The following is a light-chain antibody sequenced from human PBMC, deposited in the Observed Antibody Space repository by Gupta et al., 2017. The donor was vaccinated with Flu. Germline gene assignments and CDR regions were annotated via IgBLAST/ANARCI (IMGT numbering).Light chain of an antibody. CDR3: QQHNSSPLT. J-gene: IGKJ1*01. CDR2: GAS. Sequence: TVMTQSPATLSVSPGERVTLSCRASQSISNNLGWYQQKSGQAPRLLIYGASTRATGVPDSCSGSASGTDVTLTISSLHAEDVAIEYCQQHNSSPLTFGQGTKVEIK. CDR1: QSISNN. V-gene: IGKV3-15*01.